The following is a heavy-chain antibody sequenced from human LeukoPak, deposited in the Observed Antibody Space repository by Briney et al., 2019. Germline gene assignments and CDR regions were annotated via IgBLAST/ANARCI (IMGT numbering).Heavy chain of an antibody. CDR2: INPNSGGT. D-gene: IGHD5-12*01. Sequence: ASVKVSCKASGYTFTGYYMHWVRQAPGQGLEWMGWINPNSGGTNYAQKFQGRVTMTRDTSISTAYMELSRLRSDDTAVYYCARPLNRIVATINYWGQGTLVTVSS. CDR3: ARPLNRIVATINY. V-gene: IGHV1-2*02. J-gene: IGHJ4*02. CDR1: GYTFTGYY.